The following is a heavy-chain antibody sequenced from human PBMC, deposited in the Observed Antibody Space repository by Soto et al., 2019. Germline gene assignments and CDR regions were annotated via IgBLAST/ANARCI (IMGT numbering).Heavy chain of an antibody. Sequence: NPSETLSLTCTVSGGSISSYYWSWIRQPPGKGLEWIGYIYYSGSTNYNPSLKSRVTISVDTSKNQFSLKLSSVTAADTAVYYCARAGGLGGYSSGWYGLTYYYGMDVWGQGTTLTVSS. J-gene: IGHJ6*02. CDR1: GGSISSYY. D-gene: IGHD6-19*01. CDR3: ARAGGLGGYSSGWYGLTYYYGMDV. CDR2: IYYSGST. V-gene: IGHV4-59*01.